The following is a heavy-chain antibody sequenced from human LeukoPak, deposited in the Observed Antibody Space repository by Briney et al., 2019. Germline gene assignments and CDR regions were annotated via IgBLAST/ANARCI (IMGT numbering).Heavy chain of an antibody. CDR2: ISAYNGNT. CDR1: GYTFTSYG. CDR3: ARGLRVVIGGSPPWYYFDY. V-gene: IGHV1-18*01. Sequence: ASVKVSCKASGYTFTSYGISWVRQAPGQGLEWMGWISAYNGNTNYAQKLQGRVTMTTDTSTSTAYMELRSLRSDDTAVYYCARGLRVVIGGSPPWYYFDYWGQGSLVTVSS. J-gene: IGHJ4*02. D-gene: IGHD2-15*01.